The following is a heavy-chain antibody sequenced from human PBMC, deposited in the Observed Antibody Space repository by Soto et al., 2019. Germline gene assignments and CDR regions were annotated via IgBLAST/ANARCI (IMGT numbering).Heavy chain of an antibody. CDR3: AGAGRPYYDRSSYFSLDY. J-gene: IGHJ4*02. CDR2: IIPRFGSA. CDR1: GGTFNNYA. D-gene: IGHD3-22*01. V-gene: IGHV1-69*01. Sequence: QVQLVQSGAEVKKPGSSVKVSCKASGGTFNNYAITWVRQAPGQGLEWMGGIIPRFGSANYAQKFQGRVTITADESTRTANMELSSLRSEDTAVYYCAGAGRPYYDRSSYFSLDYWGQGALVTVSS.